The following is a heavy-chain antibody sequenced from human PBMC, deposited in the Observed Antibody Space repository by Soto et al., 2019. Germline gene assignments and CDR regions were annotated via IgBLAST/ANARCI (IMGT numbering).Heavy chain of an antibody. Sequence: QVQLQESGPGLVKPSETLSLTCSVSGDSVSSSSNYWSWIRQPPGKGLEWVGYIYYTGSTMYNPSLKSRVTISIDKAKNQFSLRLTTVTAADTGVYYCARDPAPYIAAAGTGFDYWGQGTLVTVSS. CDR1: GDSVSSSSNY. J-gene: IGHJ4*02. CDR3: ARDPAPYIAAAGTGFDY. D-gene: IGHD6-13*01. CDR2: IYYTGST. V-gene: IGHV4-61*01.